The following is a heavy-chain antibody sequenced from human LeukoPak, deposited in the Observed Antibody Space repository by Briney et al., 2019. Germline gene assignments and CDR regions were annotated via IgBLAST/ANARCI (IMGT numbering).Heavy chain of an antibody. CDR2: TNPNSGGT. V-gene: IGHV1-2*02. D-gene: IGHD3-10*01. J-gene: IGHJ5*02. CDR3: ARDSSSSSPYYGSGLNWFDR. Sequence: ASVKVSCKASGYTFTCYYMHWVRQAPGQGLEWMGWTNPNSGGTNYAQKFQGRVTMTRDTSISTAYMELSRLRSDDTAVYYCARDSSSSSPYYGSGLNWFDRWGQGTLVTVSS. CDR1: GYTFTCYY.